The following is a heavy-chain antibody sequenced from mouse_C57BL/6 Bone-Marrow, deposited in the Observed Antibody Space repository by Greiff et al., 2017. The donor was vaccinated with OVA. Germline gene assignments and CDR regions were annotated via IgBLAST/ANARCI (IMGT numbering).Heavy chain of an antibody. Sequence: QVQLQQSGAELVKPGASVKMSCKASGYTFTTYPIEWMKQNHGKSLEWIGNFHPYNDDTKYNEKFKGKATLTVEKSSSTVYLELSRLTPDDSAVYYCARGSYYSNYPYYAMDYWGQGTSVTVSS. CDR1: GYTFTTYP. CDR3: ARGSYYSNYPYYAMDY. J-gene: IGHJ4*01. D-gene: IGHD2-5*01. V-gene: IGHV1-47*01. CDR2: FHPYNDDT.